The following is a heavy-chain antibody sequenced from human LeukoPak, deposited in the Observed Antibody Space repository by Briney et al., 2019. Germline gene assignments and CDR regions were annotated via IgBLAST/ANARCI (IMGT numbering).Heavy chain of an antibody. D-gene: IGHD3-22*01. CDR3: ARYYYDNSGSLYAFDI. CDR1: GGSISSYY. CDR2: IYYSGST. J-gene: IGHJ3*02. V-gene: IGHV4-59*01. Sequence: PSETLPLTCTVSGGSISSYYWSWIRQPPGKGLEWIGYIYYSGSTNYNPSLKSRVTISVDTSKNQFSLKLSSVTAADTAVYYCARYYYDNSGSLYAFDIWGQGTMVTVSS.